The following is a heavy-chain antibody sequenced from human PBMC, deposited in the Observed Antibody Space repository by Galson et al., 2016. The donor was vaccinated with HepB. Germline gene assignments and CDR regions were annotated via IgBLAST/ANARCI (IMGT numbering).Heavy chain of an antibody. D-gene: IGHD3-9*01. CDR3: ARGDDILTGTYYFDY. CDR2: IYYSEST. J-gene: IGHJ4*02. V-gene: IGHV4-30-4*01. CDR1: GGSISSGDYY. Sequence: LSLTCTVSGGSISSGDYYWRWIRQPPGKGLEWIGYIYYSESTYYNPSLKSRVTISVDTSKNQFSLKLSSVTAADTAVYYCARGDDILTGTYYFDYWGQGTLVTVSS.